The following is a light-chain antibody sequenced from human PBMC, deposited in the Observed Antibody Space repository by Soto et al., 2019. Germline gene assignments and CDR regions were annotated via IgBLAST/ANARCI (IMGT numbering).Light chain of an antibody. CDR1: QNIANF. V-gene: IGKV1-39*01. CDR2: AAS. Sequence: DIHMTQSPSSLSASVGDRVTISCRATQNIANFLNWYQQKPGKAPKLLIHAASSFQTGASTRFTGTGSGTDFNLTINSLHPEDFATYYCHQSYRTPQTFGGGTKVDIK. J-gene: IGKJ4*01. CDR3: HQSYRTPQT.